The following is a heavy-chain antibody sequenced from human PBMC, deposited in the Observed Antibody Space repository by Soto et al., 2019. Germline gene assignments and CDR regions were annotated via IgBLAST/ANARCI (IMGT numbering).Heavy chain of an antibody. J-gene: IGHJ6*02. V-gene: IGHV4-39*01. CDR2: IYYSGST. CDR3: ARHEAASSSWTGAKDPQSYFGMDV. CDR1: GGSISSSSYY. Sequence: SGTPALTCTVSGGSISSSSYYWGWIRQPPGKGLEWIGSIYYSGSTYYNPSLKSRVTISVDTSKNQFSLKLSSVTAADTAVYYCARHEAASSSWTGAKDPQSYFGMDVCGQ. D-gene: IGHD6-13*01.